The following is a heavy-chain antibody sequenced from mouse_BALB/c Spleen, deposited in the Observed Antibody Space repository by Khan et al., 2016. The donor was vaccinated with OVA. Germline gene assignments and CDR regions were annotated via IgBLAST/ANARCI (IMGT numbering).Heavy chain of an antibody. CDR3: ARELRLVGFAY. CDR2: IWSDGST. D-gene: IGHD1-2*01. CDR1: GFSLTGFG. V-gene: IGHV2-6-7*01. J-gene: IGHJ3*01. Sequence: QVQLKESGPGLVAPSQSLSITCTVSGFSLTGFGINWVRQPPGKGLEWLGMIWSDGSTDYNSVLKSRLSISKDDSKSQVFLKMNSLQTDDTARFYGARELRLVGFAYWGQGTLVTVSA.